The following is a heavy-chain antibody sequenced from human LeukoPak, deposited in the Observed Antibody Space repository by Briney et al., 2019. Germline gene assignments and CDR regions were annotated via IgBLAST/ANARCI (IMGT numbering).Heavy chain of an antibody. CDR1: GFTFSSYS. D-gene: IGHD6-13*01. CDR2: ISSSSSTI. Sequence: GGSLRLSCAASGFTFSSYSMNWVRQAPGKGLEWVSYISSSSSTIYYADSVKGRFTISRDNAKNTLYLQMNSLRAEDTAVYYCTNRVAAAGILSGYWGQGTLVTVSS. CDR3: TNRVAAAGILSGY. J-gene: IGHJ4*02. V-gene: IGHV3-48*01.